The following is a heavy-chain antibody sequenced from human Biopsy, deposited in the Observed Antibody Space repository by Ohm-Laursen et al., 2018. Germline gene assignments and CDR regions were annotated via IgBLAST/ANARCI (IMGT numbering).Heavy chain of an antibody. J-gene: IGHJ5*02. V-gene: IGHV3-7*01. CDR3: ARAASGWFHD. CDR2: IKQDESDT. D-gene: IGHD6-19*01. Sequence: SQRLSCTSSGSSLSGIWMSWDCQTLGKGLEWGANIKQDESDTYYVDYVKGRFTISRDNAKNSLYLQMNSLRAEDTAVYYCARAASGWFHDWGQGTLVTVSS. CDR1: GSSLSGIW.